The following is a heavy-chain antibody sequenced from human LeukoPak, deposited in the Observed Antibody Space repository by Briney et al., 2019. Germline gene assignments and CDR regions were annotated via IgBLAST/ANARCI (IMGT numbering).Heavy chain of an antibody. CDR3: ARDHLTTVTTYLWLDP. Sequence: SVKVSCKASGGTFSSYAISWVRQAPGQGLEWMGRIIPIFGTANYAQKFQGRVTITTDESTSTAYMELSSLRSEDTAVYYCARDHLTTVTTYLWLDPWGQGTLVTVSS. CDR1: GGTFSSYA. V-gene: IGHV1-69*05. J-gene: IGHJ5*02. CDR2: IIPIFGTA. D-gene: IGHD4-11*01.